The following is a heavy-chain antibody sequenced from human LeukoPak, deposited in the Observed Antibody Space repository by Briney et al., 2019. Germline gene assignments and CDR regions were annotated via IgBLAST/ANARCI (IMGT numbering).Heavy chain of an antibody. Sequence: ASVKVSCKASGYTFTSYDINWVRQATGQGLEWRGWMNPNSGNTGYAQKFQGRVTITRNTSISTAYMELSSLRSEDTAVYYCARGGAAGTWGDYWGQGTLVTVSS. D-gene: IGHD6-13*01. J-gene: IGHJ4*02. V-gene: IGHV1-8*03. CDR3: ARGGAAGTWGDY. CDR1: GYTFTSYD. CDR2: MNPNSGNT.